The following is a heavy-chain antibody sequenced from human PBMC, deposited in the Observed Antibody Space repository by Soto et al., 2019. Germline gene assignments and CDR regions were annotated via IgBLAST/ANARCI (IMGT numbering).Heavy chain of an antibody. V-gene: IGHV4-39*01. CDR3: ARPRAYSGYDAPSGYFDL. CDR2: IYYSGST. J-gene: IGHJ2*01. CDR1: AGSISSSSYY. Sequence: PSETLSLTCTVSAGSISSSSYYWGWIRQPPGKGLEWIGTIYYSGSTYYNPSLKSRVTISVDTSKNQFSLKLNPVTAADTAVYYCARPRAYSGYDAPSGYFDLWRRRTLVTVSS. D-gene: IGHD5-12*01.